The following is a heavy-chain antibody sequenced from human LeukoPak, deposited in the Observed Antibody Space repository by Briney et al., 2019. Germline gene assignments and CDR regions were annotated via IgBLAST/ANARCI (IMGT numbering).Heavy chain of an antibody. V-gene: IGHV3-15*01. Sequence: PGGSLRLSCAASGFTFSNAWMSWVRQAPGKGLEWVGRIKRKTDGGTTDYAARVKGRFTISRDDSKNTLYLQMNSLKTEDTAVYYCTTDAGDYVWGSYLCDYWGQGTLVTVSS. CDR1: GFTFSNAW. D-gene: IGHD3-16*01. CDR2: IKRKTDGGTT. J-gene: IGHJ4*02. CDR3: TTDAGDYVWGSYLCDY.